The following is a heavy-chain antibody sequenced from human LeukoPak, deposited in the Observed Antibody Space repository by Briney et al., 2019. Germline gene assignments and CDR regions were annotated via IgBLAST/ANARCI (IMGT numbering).Heavy chain of an antibody. J-gene: IGHJ5*02. D-gene: IGHD5-12*01. Sequence: GGSLRLSCAASGFTFDDYAMHWVRQAPGKGLGWVSGISWNSGSIGYADSVKGRFTISRDNTKNSQYLQMNSLRAEDTALYYCEKPGYSGYDLTYNWFDPWGKGTLVTVSS. CDR1: GFTFDDYA. V-gene: IGHV3-9*01. CDR3: EKPGYSGYDLTYNWFDP. CDR2: ISWNSGSI.